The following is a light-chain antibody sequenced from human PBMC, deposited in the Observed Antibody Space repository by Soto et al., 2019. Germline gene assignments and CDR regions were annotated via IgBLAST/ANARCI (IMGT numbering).Light chain of an antibody. J-gene: IGLJ3*02. CDR1: SSDVGGYNY. CDR2: DVS. Sequence: QSALTQPASVSGSPGQSITISCTGTSSDVGGYNYVSWYQQHPGKAPKLMIYDVSNRPSGVSNRFSGSKSGNTASLNISGLQAEDEADYYCSSYTSSSPWVFGGGTKLTVL. V-gene: IGLV2-14*01. CDR3: SSYTSSSPWV.